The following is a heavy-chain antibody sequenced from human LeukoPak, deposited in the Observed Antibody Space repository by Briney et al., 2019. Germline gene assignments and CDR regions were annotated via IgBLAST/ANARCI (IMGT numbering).Heavy chain of an antibody. Sequence: GGSLRLSCAASGFTFSSYDMHWVRQPTGKGLEWVSAIGKDGDPYYAGSVKGRFTISRENAKNSLYLQMNSLRAGDTAVYYCTRGGSEGFDPWGQGTLVTVSS. CDR1: GFTFSSYD. J-gene: IGHJ5*02. CDR3: TRGGSEGFDP. V-gene: IGHV3-13*05. CDR2: IGKDGDP.